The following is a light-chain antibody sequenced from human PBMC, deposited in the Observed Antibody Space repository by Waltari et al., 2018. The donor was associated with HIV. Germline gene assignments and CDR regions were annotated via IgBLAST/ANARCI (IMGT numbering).Light chain of an antibody. Sequence: QSVLTQPPSVSAAPGQKVTITCSGRSSNIGNNYGTWYQQLPGTAPKLLIYDHNKRPSWIPDRFSGSKSGTSATLGITGLQTGDEADYYCGTWDSSLSAVVFGGGTKLTVL. CDR2: DHN. CDR1: SSNIGNNY. V-gene: IGLV1-51*01. J-gene: IGLJ2*01. CDR3: GTWDSSLSAVV.